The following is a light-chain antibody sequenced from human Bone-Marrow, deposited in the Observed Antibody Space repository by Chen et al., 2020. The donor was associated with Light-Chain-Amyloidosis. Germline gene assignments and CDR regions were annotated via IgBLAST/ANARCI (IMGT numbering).Light chain of an antibody. CDR1: NIGSTS. Sequence: SYVLTQPSSVSVAPGQTATIACGGNNIGSTSVHWYQQTPGQAPLLFGDDDSDRPSGIPERLSGSNSGNTATLTISRVEAGDEADYYCQVWDRSSDRPVFGGGTKLTVL. J-gene: IGLJ3*02. CDR3: QVWDRSSDRPV. CDR2: DDS. V-gene: IGLV3-21*02.